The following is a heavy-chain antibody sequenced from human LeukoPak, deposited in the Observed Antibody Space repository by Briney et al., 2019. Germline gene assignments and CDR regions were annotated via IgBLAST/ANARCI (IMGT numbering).Heavy chain of an antibody. V-gene: IGHV3-30*19. CDR2: ISSDGSNK. CDR1: GFTFSSYD. J-gene: IGHJ4*02. D-gene: IGHD3-16*01. Sequence: RPGGSLRLSCAASGFTFSSYDMHWVRQAPGKGLEWVAFISSDGSNKYSADSVKGRFTISRDNFQNTLYLQMNSLRTEDTAVYYCARVAHYVWGAFDCWGQGILVTVSS. CDR3: ARVAHYVWGAFDC.